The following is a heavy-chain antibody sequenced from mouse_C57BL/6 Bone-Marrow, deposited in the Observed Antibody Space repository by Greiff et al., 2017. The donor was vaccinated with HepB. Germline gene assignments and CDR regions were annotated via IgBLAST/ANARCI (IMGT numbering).Heavy chain of an antibody. CDR1: GYTFTSYW. CDR2: IDPSDSYA. Sequence: QVQLQQPGAELVRPGTSVKLSCKASGYTFTSYWMHWVKQRPGQGLEWIGVIDPSDSYANYNQKFKGKATLTVDTSSSTAYMQLSSLTSEDSAVYYCARGGHAYWGQGTLVTVSA. D-gene: IGHD3-3*01. V-gene: IGHV1-59*01. J-gene: IGHJ3*01. CDR3: ARGGHAY.